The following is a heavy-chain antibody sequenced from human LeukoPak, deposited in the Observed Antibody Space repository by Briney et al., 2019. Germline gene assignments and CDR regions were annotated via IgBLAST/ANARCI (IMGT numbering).Heavy chain of an antibody. D-gene: IGHD3-10*01. J-gene: IGHJ4*02. Sequence: SETLSLTCTVSGGSISSSSYYWGWIRQPPGKGLEWIGSIYYSGSTYYNPSLKSRVTISVDTSKNQFSLKLSSVTAADTAVYYCARSALGGSGKGDYWGQGTLVTVSS. V-gene: IGHV4-39*07. CDR3: ARSALGGSGKGDY. CDR1: GGSISSSSYY. CDR2: IYYSGST.